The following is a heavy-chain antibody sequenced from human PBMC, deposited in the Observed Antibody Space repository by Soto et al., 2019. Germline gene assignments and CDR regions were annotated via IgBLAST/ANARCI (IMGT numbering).Heavy chain of an antibody. CDR3: ARYGSSWYDYYGMDV. CDR1: GFTFSDHY. J-gene: IGHJ6*02. V-gene: IGHV3-72*01. CDR2: TRNKANSYTT. D-gene: IGHD6-13*01. Sequence: EVQLVESGGGLVQPGGSLRLSCAASGFTFSDHYMDWVRQAPGKGLEWVGRTRNKANSYTTEYAASVKGRFTISRDDSKNSLYLQMNSLKTEDTAAYYCARYGSSWYDYYGMDVWGQGTTVTVSS.